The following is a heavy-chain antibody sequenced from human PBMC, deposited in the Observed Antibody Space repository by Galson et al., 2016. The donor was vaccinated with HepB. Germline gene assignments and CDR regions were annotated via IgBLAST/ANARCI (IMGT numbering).Heavy chain of an antibody. D-gene: IGHD2-21*02. J-gene: IGHJ6*02. CDR1: GVPFRAYY. V-gene: IGHV4-34*01. CDR3: ARRTSRLSYGMDV. CDR2: INHSGST. Sequence: SETLSLTCTVYGVPFRAYYWTWIRQPAGKGLEWIGEINHSGSTNYNPSLKSRFTISVDTSKNQVSLRLSSVTAADTATYYCARRTSRLSYGMDVWGQGTTVTVSS.